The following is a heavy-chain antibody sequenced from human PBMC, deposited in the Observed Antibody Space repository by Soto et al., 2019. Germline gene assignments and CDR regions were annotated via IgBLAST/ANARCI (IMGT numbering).Heavy chain of an antibody. CDR1: GYMFTSYG. Sequence: QVQLVQSGAELKKPGASAKVSCKASGYMFTSYGISWVRQAPGQGLEWMAWISVNNGNTNYAQKFQGRVTMTTDTSTNTAHMELRSLRYDDTAVYYCARFNGSGTNYYMDVWGKGTTAIVSS. V-gene: IGHV1-18*01. J-gene: IGHJ6*03. CDR2: ISVNNGNT. D-gene: IGHD3-10*01. CDR3: ARFNGSGTNYYMDV.